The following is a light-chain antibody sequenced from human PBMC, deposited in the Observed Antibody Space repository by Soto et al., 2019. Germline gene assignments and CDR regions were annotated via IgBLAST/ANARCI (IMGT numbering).Light chain of an antibody. CDR3: QQYDASPVT. CDR2: GAT. V-gene: IGKV3-20*01. J-gene: IGKJ5*01. Sequence: EIMGNQKLGSPSLTQGERVTLSCRTSQSLTSFYLACYQQKPGQAPRLLIYGATSGATGIPDRFSGSGSGTDFSLTVSRLEPEDIAVYYCQQYDASPVTCGQGTRLEIK. CDR1: QSLTSFY.